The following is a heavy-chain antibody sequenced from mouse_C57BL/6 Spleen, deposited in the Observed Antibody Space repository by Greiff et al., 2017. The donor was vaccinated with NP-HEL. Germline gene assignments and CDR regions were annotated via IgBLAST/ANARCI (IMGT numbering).Heavy chain of an antibody. CDR1: GYTFTDYN. CDR2: INPNNGGT. Sequence: VQLQQSGPELVKPGASVKIPCKASGYTFTDYNMDWVKQSHGKSLEWIGDINPNNGGTICNQKFKGKATLTVDKSSSTAYMELRSLTSEDTAVYYCARWDYGSSYWFAYWGQGTLVTVSA. J-gene: IGHJ3*01. CDR3: ARWDYGSSYWFAY. V-gene: IGHV1-18*01. D-gene: IGHD1-1*01.